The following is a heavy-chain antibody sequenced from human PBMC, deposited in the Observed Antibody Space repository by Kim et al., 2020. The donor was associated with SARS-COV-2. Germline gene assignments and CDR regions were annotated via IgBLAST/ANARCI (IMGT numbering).Heavy chain of an antibody. D-gene: IGHD3-10*01. J-gene: IGHJ4*02. CDR1: GFTFDDYA. CDR3: AKDISWGDYGSGSYYIN. V-gene: IGHV3-9*01. Sequence: GGSLRLSCAASGFTFDDYAMHWVRQAPGKGLEWVSGISWNSGSIGYADSVKGRFTISRDNAKNSLYLQMNSLRAEDTALYYCAKDISWGDYGSGSYYINWGQGTLVTVSS. CDR2: ISWNSGSI.